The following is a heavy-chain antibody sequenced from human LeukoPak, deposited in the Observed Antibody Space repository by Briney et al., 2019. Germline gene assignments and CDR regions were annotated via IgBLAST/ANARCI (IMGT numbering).Heavy chain of an antibody. CDR1: GGSISSGSYY. J-gene: IGHJ3*02. CDR2: IYTSGST. Sequence: SETLSLTCTVSGGSISSGSYYWSWIRQPAGKGLEWIGRIYTSGSTNYNPSLKSRVTISVDTSKNQFSLKLSSVTAADTAVYYCARDLGFTYYDFWSGHFMGDAFDIWGQGTMVTVSS. V-gene: IGHV4-61*02. D-gene: IGHD3-3*01. CDR3: ARDLGFTYYDFWSGHFMGDAFDI.